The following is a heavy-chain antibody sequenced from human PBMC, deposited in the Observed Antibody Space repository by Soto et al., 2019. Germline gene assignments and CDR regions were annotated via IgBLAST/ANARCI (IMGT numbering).Heavy chain of an antibody. CDR3: ARDLGQQLVDY. J-gene: IGHJ4*02. Sequence: GASVKVSCKASGYTFTNSGISWVRQAPGQGLEWMGWISTDNGNTNYAQHLQGRVSMTTDTSTSTAYMDLRSLRSDDTAVYYCARDLGQQLVDYWGQGTLVTVSS. CDR2: ISTDNGNT. V-gene: IGHV1-18*01. D-gene: IGHD6-13*01. CDR1: GYTFTNSG.